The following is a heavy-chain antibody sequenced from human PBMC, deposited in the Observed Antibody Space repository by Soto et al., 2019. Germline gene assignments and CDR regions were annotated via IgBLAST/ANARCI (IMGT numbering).Heavy chain of an antibody. J-gene: IGHJ4*02. Sequence: GGSLRLSCAASGFSFGTYWMSWVRQAPGKGLEWLARIKEDGSERYYLDSVKGRFTISRDNAKDSLSLQMNSLRGEDTAFYYCARDVGPVTIFGEALSGYFDFWGQGTLVTVSS. CDR2: IKEDGSER. V-gene: IGHV3-7*03. D-gene: IGHD3-3*01. CDR3: ARDVGPVTIFGEALSGYFDF. CDR1: GFSFGTYW.